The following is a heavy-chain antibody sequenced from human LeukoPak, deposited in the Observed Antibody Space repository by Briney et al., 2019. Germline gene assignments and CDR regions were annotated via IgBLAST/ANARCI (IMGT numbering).Heavy chain of an antibody. D-gene: IGHD1-26*01. J-gene: IGHJ4*02. V-gene: IGHV4-39*07. CDR3: ARGVNSGYFDY. Sequence: SEILSLTCTVSGGSISSSSYYWGWIRQPPGTGLEWLGSIYYSGDTYNNPPLKSRVTISVDTAKSQFSLRLTSMTAADTAVYYCARGVNSGYFDYCGQGTLVTVSS. CDR2: IYYSGDT. CDR1: GGSISSSSYY.